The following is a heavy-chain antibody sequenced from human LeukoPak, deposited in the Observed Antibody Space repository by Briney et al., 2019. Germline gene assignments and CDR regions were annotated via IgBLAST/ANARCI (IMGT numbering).Heavy chain of an antibody. CDR1: GGSISSYY. Sequence: SETLSLNCTVSGGSISSYYWSWIRQPPGKGLEWIGYIYYSGSTNYNPSLKSRVTKSVNTSKNQFSLKLSSVTAADTAVYYCARDRGYRDGYNPPSPARAFDIWGQGTMVTVSS. V-gene: IGHV4-59*01. CDR2: IYYSGST. J-gene: IGHJ3*02. CDR3: ARDRGYRDGYNPPSPARAFDI. D-gene: IGHD5-24*01.